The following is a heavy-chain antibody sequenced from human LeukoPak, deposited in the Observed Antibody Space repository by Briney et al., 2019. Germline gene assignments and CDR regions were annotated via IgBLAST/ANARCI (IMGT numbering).Heavy chain of an antibody. J-gene: IGHJ4*02. CDR2: ISGSGGST. CDR1: GFTFSSYA. V-gene: IGHV3-23*01. D-gene: IGHD3-22*01. CDR3: AKDHLWYYYDSSGDY. Sequence: GGSLRLSCAASGFTFSSYAMSLVRQAPGKGLEWVSAISGSGGSTYYADSVKGRFTISRDNSKNTLYLQMNSLRAEDTAVYYCAKDHLWYYYDSSGDYWGQGTLVTVSS.